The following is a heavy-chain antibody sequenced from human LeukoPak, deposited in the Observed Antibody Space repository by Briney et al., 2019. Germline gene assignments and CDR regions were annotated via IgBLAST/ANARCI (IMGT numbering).Heavy chain of an antibody. J-gene: IGHJ3*02. V-gene: IGHV3-7*01. D-gene: IGHD6-25*01. Sequence: PGGSLRLSCAASGFTVSTNYFSWVRQAPGKGLEWVANVRKDGTEKHYLDSLKDRITISRDNAKNSLYLQMNSLRAEDTAVYYCARWGSELPDDAFDIWGQGTMLTVSS. CDR3: ARWGSELPDDAFDI. CDR1: GFTVSTNY. CDR2: VRKDGTEK.